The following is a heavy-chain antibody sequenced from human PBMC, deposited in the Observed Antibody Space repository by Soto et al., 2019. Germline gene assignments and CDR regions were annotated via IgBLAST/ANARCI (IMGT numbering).Heavy chain of an antibody. CDR3: TTTRYELELRV. CDR2: IKSKTDGGTT. V-gene: IGHV3-15*01. D-gene: IGHD1-7*01. Sequence: GGSLRLSCAASGFTFSNAWMSWVRQAPGKGLEWVGRIKSKTDGGTTDYAAPVKGRFTISRDDSKNTLYLQMNSLKTEGTAVYYCTTTRYELELRVWGQGTLVTVSS. CDR1: GFTFSNAW. J-gene: IGHJ4*02.